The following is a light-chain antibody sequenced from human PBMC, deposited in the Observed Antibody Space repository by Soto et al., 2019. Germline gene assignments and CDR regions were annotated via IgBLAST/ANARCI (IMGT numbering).Light chain of an antibody. J-gene: IGLJ1*01. CDR2: AVS. Sequence: QSVLTQPASVSGSPGQSIAISCTGTSSDVGGYNYVSWYQHHPGKAPKLMIYAVSSRPSGVSDRFSGSKSGSTASLTISGLQAEDEADYYCTAYTSSNTYVFGTGTKVTVL. V-gene: IGLV2-14*01. CDR1: SSDVGGYNY. CDR3: TAYTSSNTYV.